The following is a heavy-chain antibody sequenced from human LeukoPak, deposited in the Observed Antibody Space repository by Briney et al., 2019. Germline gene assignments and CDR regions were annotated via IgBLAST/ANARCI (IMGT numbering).Heavy chain of an antibody. CDR2: ISYDGSNK. CDR1: GFTFSSYA. V-gene: IGHV3-30*04. CDR3: ARDIAADSDFDY. D-gene: IGHD6-13*01. Sequence: PGGSLRLSCAASGFTFSSYAMHWVRQAPGKGLEWVAVISYDGSNKYYADSVKGRFTISRDNSKNTLYLQMNSLRAEDTAVYYCARDIAADSDFDYWGQGTLVTVSS. J-gene: IGHJ4*02.